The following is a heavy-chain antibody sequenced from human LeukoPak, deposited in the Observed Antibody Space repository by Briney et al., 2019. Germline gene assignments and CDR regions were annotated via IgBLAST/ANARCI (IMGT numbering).Heavy chain of an antibody. CDR2: IRGSGVST. Sequence: GGSLRLSCAASGFTFSTYAMSWVRQAPGKGLEWVSGIRGSGVSTYYADSVKGRFTISRDNSKNTLYLQMNSLRAEDTAVYYCAKGGSSGSSSDNWGRGTLVTVSS. CDR1: GFTFSTYA. J-gene: IGHJ4*02. V-gene: IGHV3-23*01. D-gene: IGHD3-22*01. CDR3: AKGGSSGSSSDN.